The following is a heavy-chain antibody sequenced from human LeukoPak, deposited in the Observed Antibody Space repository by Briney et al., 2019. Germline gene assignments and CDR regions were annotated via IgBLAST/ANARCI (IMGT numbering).Heavy chain of an antibody. CDR1: GGSFSGYY. V-gene: IGHV4-34*01. J-gene: IGHJ6*02. CDR2: INHSGST. CDR3: AAYYYGMDV. Sequence: SETLSLTCAVYGGSFSGYYWSWIRQPPGKGLEWIGEINHSGSTNYNPSLKSRVTISVDTSKNQFSLKLSSVTAADTAVYCCAAYYYGMDVWGQGTTVTVSS.